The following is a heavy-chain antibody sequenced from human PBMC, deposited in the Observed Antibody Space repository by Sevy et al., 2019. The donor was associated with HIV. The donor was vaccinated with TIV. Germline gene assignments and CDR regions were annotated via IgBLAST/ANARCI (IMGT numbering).Heavy chain of an antibody. CDR1: GFTFSSYA. D-gene: IGHD1-26*01. Sequence: GGSLRLSCSASGFTFSSYAMHWVRQAPGKGLEWVAVISYAGSNKYYADSVKGRFTISRDNSKNTLYLQMYSLRAEDTAVYYCARRGSNSGSYSGGCDYWGQGTLVTVSS. CDR2: ISYAGSNK. J-gene: IGHJ4*02. CDR3: ARRGSNSGSYSGGCDY. V-gene: IGHV3-30-3*01.